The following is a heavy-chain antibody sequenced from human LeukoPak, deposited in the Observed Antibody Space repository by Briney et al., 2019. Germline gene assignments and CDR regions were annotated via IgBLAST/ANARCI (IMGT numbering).Heavy chain of an antibody. CDR3: AILRVVPAAPSNWFDP. V-gene: IGHV3-74*01. CDR1: GFTFSSYW. J-gene: IGHJ5*02. CDR2: INSDGSST. Sequence: GGSLRLSCAASGFTFSSYWMHWVRQAPGKGLVWVSRINSDGSSTSYADSVKGRFTISRDNAKNTLYLQMNSLRAEDTAVYYCAILRVVPAAPSNWFDPWGQGTLVTVSS. D-gene: IGHD2-2*01.